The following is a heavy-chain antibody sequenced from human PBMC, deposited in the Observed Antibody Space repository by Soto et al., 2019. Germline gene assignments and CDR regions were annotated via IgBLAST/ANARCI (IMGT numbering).Heavy chain of an antibody. CDR3: ARKNDSVAFDI. D-gene: IGHD3-22*01. V-gene: IGHV4-34*01. J-gene: IGHJ3*02. CDR2: INHSGST. CDR1: GGSFSGYY. Sequence: QVQLQQWGAGLLKPSETLSLTCAVYGGSFSGYYWSWIRQPPGKGLEWIGEINHSGSTNYNPSLKSRVTISVDTSKNQFSLKLSSVTAADTAVYYCARKNDSVAFDIWGQGTMVTVSS.